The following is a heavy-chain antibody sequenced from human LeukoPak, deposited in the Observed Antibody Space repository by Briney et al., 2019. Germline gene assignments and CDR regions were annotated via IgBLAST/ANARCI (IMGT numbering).Heavy chain of an antibody. V-gene: IGHV3-43D*03. Sequence: GGSLRLSCAASGFTFDDYAMHWVRQAPGKGLEWVSLISWDGGSTYYADSVKGRFTISRDNSKNSLYLQMNSLRAEDTALYYCAKGYSSLPPRYYYMDVWGKGTTVTVSS. J-gene: IGHJ6*03. CDR2: ISWDGGST. CDR3: AKGYSSLPPRYYYMDV. D-gene: IGHD6-13*01. CDR1: GFTFDDYA.